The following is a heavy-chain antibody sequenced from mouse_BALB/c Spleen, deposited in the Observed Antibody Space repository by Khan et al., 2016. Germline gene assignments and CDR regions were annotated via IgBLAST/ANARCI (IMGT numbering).Heavy chain of an antibody. CDR1: GFTFSSYA. Sequence: EVQLVESGGGLVKPGGSLKFSCAASGFTFSSYAMSWVRQTPEKRLEWVASISSGGSSFYPDLLKDRFTISRDNARNILYLQMSSLRSEDTAMYYGATKVYYFDYWGQGTTLTVSS. CDR2: ISSGGSS. V-gene: IGHV5-6-5*01. CDR3: ATKVYYFDY. J-gene: IGHJ2*01.